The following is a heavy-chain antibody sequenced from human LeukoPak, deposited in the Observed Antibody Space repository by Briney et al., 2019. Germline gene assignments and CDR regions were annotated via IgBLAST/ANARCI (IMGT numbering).Heavy chain of an antibody. J-gene: IGHJ5*02. CDR3: ARDSIAAEPNWFDP. Sequence: SETLSLTCTVSGGSISSYHWSWIRQPAGKGLEWIGRIYTSGSTNYNPSLKSRVTMSVDTSKNQFSLKLSTVTAADTAVYYCARDSIAAEPNWFDPWGQGTLVTVSS. D-gene: IGHD6-13*01. CDR2: IYTSGST. CDR1: GGSISSYH. V-gene: IGHV4-4*07.